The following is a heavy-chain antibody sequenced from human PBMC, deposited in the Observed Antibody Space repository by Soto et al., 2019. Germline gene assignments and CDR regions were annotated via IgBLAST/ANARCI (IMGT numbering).Heavy chain of an antibody. V-gene: IGHV1-46*01. J-gene: IGHJ6*02. Sequence: WASVNVSCKSSGYTFTSYYIHWVRQAPGQGLECMGIINPSGGSTSYAQKFQGRVTMTRDTSTSTVYMELSSLRSEDTAVYYCARDRMAMATTYYYYYYGMDVWGQGTTVTVSS. CDR2: INPSGGST. CDR1: GYTFTSYY. D-gene: IGHD1-1*01. CDR3: ARDRMAMATTYYYYYYGMDV.